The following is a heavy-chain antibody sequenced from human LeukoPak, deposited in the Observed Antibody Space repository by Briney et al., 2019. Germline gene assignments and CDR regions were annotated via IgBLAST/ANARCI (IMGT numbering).Heavy chain of an antibody. CDR2: ISYDGSNK. CDR1: GFTFSSYG. J-gene: IGHJ6*02. V-gene: IGHV3-30*18. Sequence: PGRSLRLSCAASGFTFSSYGMHWVRQAPGKGLEWVAVISYDGSNKYYADSVKGRFTVSRDNSKNTLYLQMNGLRAEDTAVYYCAKLGITGTTADDYYYYGMDVWGQGTTVTVSS. CDR3: AKLGITGTTADDYYYYGMDV. D-gene: IGHD1-7*01.